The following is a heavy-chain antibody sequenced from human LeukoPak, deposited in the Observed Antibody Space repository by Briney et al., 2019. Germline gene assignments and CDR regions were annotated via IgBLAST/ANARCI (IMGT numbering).Heavy chain of an antibody. V-gene: IGHV4-30-4*01. CDR2: IYYSGST. J-gene: IGHJ4*02. Sequence: SETLSLTCTVSGDSISSGDYYWSWIRQPPGKGLEWIGYIYYSGSTYYNPSLKSRVTISIDTSKNQFSPKLSSVTAADTAVYYCARGDYDILTGYYQTPDYWGQGTLVTVSS. CDR3: ARGDYDILTGYYQTPDY. CDR1: GDSISSGDYY. D-gene: IGHD3-9*01.